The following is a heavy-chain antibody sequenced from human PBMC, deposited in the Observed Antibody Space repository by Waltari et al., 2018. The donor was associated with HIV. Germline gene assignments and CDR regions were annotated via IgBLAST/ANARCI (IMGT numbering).Heavy chain of an antibody. J-gene: IGHJ4*02. CDR1: GASMTRQHYN. CDR2: IYYTGDT. CDR3: ARQHAYVRDWFSQASFFNY. Sequence: LPLKESGPGLVKPSATLSLTCAVSGASMTRQHYNWAWLRQSPGARLEWIATIYYTGDTYFTPSLRNRTSISVDSSKNLLSLSLRSVTAADTAFYYCARQHAYVRDWFSQASFFNYWGPGTLVTVSS. V-gene: IGHV4-39*01. D-gene: IGHD3-9*01.